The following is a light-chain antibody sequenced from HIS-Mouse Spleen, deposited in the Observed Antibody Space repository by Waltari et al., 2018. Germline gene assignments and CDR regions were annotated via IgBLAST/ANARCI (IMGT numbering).Light chain of an antibody. CDR3: YSTDSSGNHRV. CDR2: EDS. J-gene: IGLJ2*01. Sequence: SYELTQPPSVSVSPGQTARITCSGDALPKKEAYLYQQKPGQAPVLVIYEDSKRPSGIPERFSGSSSGTMATLTISGAQVEDEADYYCYSTDSSGNHRVFGGGTKLTVL. V-gene: IGLV3-10*01. CDR1: ALPKKE.